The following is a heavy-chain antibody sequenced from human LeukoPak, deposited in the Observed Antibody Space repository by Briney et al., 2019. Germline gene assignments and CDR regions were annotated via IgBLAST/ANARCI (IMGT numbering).Heavy chain of an antibody. D-gene: IGHD6-13*01. CDR1: GFTFGEYW. CDR3: ARDSGWFRFDY. J-gene: IGHJ4*02. Sequence: GGSLRLSCVASGFTFGEYWMSWVRPAPGKGLEWVANIKQDGSDKYYVDSVRGRFAISRDNAKSSLFLQMNSLRAEDTAVYYCARDSGWFRFDYWGQGTLVTVSS. CDR2: IKQDGSDK. V-gene: IGHV3-7*03.